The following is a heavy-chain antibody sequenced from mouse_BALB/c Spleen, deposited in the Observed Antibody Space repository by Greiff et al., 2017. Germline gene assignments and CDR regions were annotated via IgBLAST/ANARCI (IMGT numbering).Heavy chain of an antibody. V-gene: IGHV5-6*03. D-gene: IGHD2-1*01. CDR3: ARDGNYENYAMDY. CDR2: ISSGGSYT. CDR1: GFTFSSYG. J-gene: IGHJ4*01. Sequence: EVMLVESGGGLVQPGGSRKLSCAASGFTFSSYGMSWVRQTPDKRLEWVATISSGGSYTYYPDSVKGRFTISRDNAKNTLYLQMSSLKSEDTAMYYCARDGNYENYAMDYWGQGTSVTVSS.